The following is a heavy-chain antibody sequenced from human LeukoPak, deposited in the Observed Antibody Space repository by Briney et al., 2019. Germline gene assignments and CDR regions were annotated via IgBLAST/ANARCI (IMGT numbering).Heavy chain of an antibody. J-gene: IGHJ5*02. Sequence: PGRSLRLPYAASGFTHSNYVMHWLRQAPRKGLEWVAFISFDGSDKYYADPVKGRFTISSDNSKNTLYLQMNSLRAEDTAVYFCAREQPRIATFTTTWGEGALVTVSS. CDR2: ISFDGSDK. CDR1: GFTHSNYV. CDR3: AREQPRIATFTTT. V-gene: IGHV3-30-3*01. D-gene: IGHD3-22*01.